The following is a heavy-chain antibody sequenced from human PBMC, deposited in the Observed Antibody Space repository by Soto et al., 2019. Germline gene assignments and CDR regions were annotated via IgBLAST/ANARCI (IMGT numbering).Heavy chain of an antibody. J-gene: IGHJ4*02. Sequence: ASVKVSCKASGYTFTGYYMHCVRQAPGQGLEWMGWINPNSGGTNYAQKFQGWVTMTRDTSISTAYMELSRLRSDDTAVYYCARSGTYGSGSYFDYWGQGTLVTVSS. CDR3: ARSGTYGSGSYFDY. D-gene: IGHD3-10*01. CDR1: GYTFTGYY. V-gene: IGHV1-2*04. CDR2: INPNSGGT.